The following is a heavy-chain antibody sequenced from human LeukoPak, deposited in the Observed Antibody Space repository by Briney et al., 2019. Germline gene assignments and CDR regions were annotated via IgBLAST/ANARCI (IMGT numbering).Heavy chain of an antibody. D-gene: IGHD3-3*01. J-gene: IGHJ6*03. CDR3: ARDQKFWSGYRGSDGDYMDV. CDR2: ISYDGSNK. V-gene: IGHV3-30-3*01. Sequence: GGSLRLSCAASGFTFSSYAMHWVRQAPGKGLEWVAVISYDGSNKYYADSVKGRFTISRDNSKNTLYLQMNSLRAEDTAVYYCARDQKFWSGYRGSDGDYMDVWGKGTTVTVSS. CDR1: GFTFSSYA.